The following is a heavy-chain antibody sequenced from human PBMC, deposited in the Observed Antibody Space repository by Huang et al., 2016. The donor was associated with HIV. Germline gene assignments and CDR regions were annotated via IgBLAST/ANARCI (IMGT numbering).Heavy chain of an antibody. V-gene: IGHV3-7*01. J-gene: IGHJ6*02. CDR3: ATKTAAMDI. CDR2: IKQDESEK. Sequence: VESGGRLVQPGGSIRLSCVGSTFTFGAYWMSWVRQSPGKGLDWVANIKQDESEKYYVESVKGRCNISRDNAKKVLFLEMNNVRVEDTATYYCATKTAAMDIWGQGTTVTVS. CDR1: TFTFGAYW. D-gene: IGHD1-7*01.